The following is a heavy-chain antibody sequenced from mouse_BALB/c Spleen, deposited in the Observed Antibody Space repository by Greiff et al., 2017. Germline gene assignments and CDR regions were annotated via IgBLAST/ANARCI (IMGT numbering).Heavy chain of an antibody. D-gene: IGHD1-1*02. CDR3: ARGGKRGLDY. V-gene: IGHV1S137*01. CDR1: GYTFTDYA. J-gene: IGHJ2*01. Sequence: QVQLQQSGAELVRPGVSVKISCKGSGYTFTDYAMHWVKQSHAKSLEWIGVISTYYGDASYNQKFKGKATMTVDKSSSTAYMELARLTSEDSAIYYCARGGKRGLDYWGQGTTLTVSS. CDR2: ISTYYGDA.